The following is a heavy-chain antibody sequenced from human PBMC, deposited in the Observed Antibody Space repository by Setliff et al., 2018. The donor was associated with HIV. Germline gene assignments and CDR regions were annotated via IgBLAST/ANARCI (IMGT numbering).Heavy chain of an antibody. V-gene: IGHV4-61*02. CDR2: IYTTGST. Sequence: PSETLSLTCTVSGGSISSGSHYWSWIRQPAGKGLEWIGLIYTTGSTNYNPSLKSRVTISVDTSKNQFSLKLSSVTAADTAMYFCARDATSEGYMDVWGKGTTVTVSS. CDR1: GGSISSGSHY. CDR3: ARDATSEGYMDV. J-gene: IGHJ6*03.